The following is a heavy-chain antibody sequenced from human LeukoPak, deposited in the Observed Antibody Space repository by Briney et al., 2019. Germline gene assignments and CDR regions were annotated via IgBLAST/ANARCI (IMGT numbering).Heavy chain of an antibody. V-gene: IGHV3-30*02. Sequence: GGSLTLSCAASGFTFSSYGMHWVRQAPGKGLEGVAFIRYDGSNKYYADSVKGRFTISRDNSKNTLYLQMNSLRAEDTAVYYCAKVLRLGDYFDYWGQGTLVTVSS. CDR1: GFTFSSYG. J-gene: IGHJ4*02. CDR2: IRYDGSNK. D-gene: IGHD1-26*01. CDR3: AKVLRLGDYFDY.